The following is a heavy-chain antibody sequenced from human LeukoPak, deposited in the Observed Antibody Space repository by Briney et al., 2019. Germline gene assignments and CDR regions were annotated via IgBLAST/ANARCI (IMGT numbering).Heavy chain of an antibody. CDR3: ARDPSVVVTAPNGWFDP. Sequence: AASVKVSCKASGYTFTNYGISWVRQAPGQGLEWMGWISAYNGNTNYAQKIQGRVTMTTDTFTSTAYMELRSLRSDDTAVYYCARDPSVVVTAPNGWFDPWGQGTLVTVSS. J-gene: IGHJ5*02. D-gene: IGHD2-21*02. V-gene: IGHV1-18*01. CDR1: GYTFTNYG. CDR2: ISAYNGNT.